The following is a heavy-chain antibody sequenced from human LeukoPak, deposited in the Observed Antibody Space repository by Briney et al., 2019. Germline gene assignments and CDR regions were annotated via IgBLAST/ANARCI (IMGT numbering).Heavy chain of an antibody. V-gene: IGHV1-69*06. CDR3: ARRRTTDDWFDP. CDR2: IIPIFGTA. D-gene: IGHD1-7*01. CDR1: GGTFSSYA. J-gene: IGHJ5*02. Sequence: ASVKVSCKASGGTFSSYAISWVRQAPGQRLEWMGGIIPIFGTANYAQKFQGRVTITADKSTSTAYMELSSLRSEDTAVYYCARRRTTDDWFDPWGQGTLVTVSS.